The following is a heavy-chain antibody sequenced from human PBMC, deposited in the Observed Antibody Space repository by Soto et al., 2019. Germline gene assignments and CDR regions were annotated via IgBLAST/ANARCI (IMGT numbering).Heavy chain of an antibody. CDR2: IIPIFGTA. V-gene: IGHV1-69*13. CDR3: AREGGIVGAIDY. CDR1: GGTFSSYA. D-gene: IGHD1-26*01. J-gene: IGHJ4*02. Sequence: ASVKVSCKASGGTFSSYAISWVRQAPGQGLEWMGGIIPIFGTANYAQKFQGRVTITADESTSTAYMELSSLRSEDTAVYYCAREGGIVGAIDYWGQGXLVTVSS.